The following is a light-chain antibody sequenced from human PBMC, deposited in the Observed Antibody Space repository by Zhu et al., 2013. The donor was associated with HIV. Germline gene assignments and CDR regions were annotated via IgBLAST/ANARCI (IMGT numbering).Light chain of an antibody. CDR3: QQSYSTPLT. CDR1: QDIRNY. CDR2: ATS. V-gene: IGKV1-27*01. Sequence: DIQMTQSPSSLSASLGDRVTITCRASQDIRNYLAWYQQRPGKPPKLLISATSTLQSGVPSRFSGSGSGTGFTLTISSLQPEDFATYYCQQSYSTPLTFGPRDQS. J-gene: IGKJ3*01.